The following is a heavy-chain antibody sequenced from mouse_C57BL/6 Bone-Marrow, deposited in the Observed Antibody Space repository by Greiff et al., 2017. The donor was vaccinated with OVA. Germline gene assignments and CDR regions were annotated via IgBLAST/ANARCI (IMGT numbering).Heavy chain of an antibody. Sequence: VKLQQPGAELVKPGASVKLSCKASGYTFTSYWMHWVKQRPGQGLEWIGMIHPNSGSTNYNEKFKSKATLTVDKSSSTAYMQLSSLTSEDSAVYYCARRPHPYWYFDVWGTGTTVTVSS. V-gene: IGHV1-64*01. J-gene: IGHJ1*03. CDR3: ARRPHPYWYFDV. CDR1: GYTFTSYW. CDR2: IHPNSGST.